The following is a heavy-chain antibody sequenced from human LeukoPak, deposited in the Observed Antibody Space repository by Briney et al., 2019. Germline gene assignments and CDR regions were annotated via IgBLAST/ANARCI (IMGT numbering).Heavy chain of an antibody. CDR2: IYYSGST. CDR1: GGSISSSSYY. V-gene: IGHV4-39*07. Sequence: SETLSLTCTVSGGSISSSSYYWGWIRQPPGKGLEWIGSIYYSGSTYYNPSLKSRVTISVDTSKNQFSLKLSSVTAADTAVYYCARDRYYYDSSGYYSFVYWGQGTLVTVSS. CDR3: ARDRYYYDSSGYYSFVY. D-gene: IGHD3-22*01. J-gene: IGHJ4*02.